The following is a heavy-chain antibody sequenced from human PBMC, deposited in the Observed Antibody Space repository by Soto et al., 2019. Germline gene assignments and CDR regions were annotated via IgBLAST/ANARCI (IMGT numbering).Heavy chain of an antibody. CDR1: GFTFSSYG. Sequence: GGSLRLSCAASGFTFSSYGMHWVRQAPGKGLEWVAVISYDGSNKYYADSVKGRFTISRDNSKNTLYLQMNSLRAEDTAVYYCAKVDLGAVAGIDYWGQGTLVTVSS. V-gene: IGHV3-30*18. D-gene: IGHD6-19*01. CDR2: ISYDGSNK. CDR3: AKVDLGAVAGIDY. J-gene: IGHJ4*02.